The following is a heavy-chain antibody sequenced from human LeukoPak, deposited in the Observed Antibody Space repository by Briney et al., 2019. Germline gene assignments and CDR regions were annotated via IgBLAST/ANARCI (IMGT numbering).Heavy chain of an antibody. CDR2: IYYTGSP. D-gene: IGHD1-26*01. Sequence: SETLSLTCAVSGASISGSGYYLGWVRQPPGKGLEWIGNIYYTGSPYYKASRRSRVTISKGTSNNQCSLRLNSVTAADTAMYYCVKSGAYGLIDYWGQGTLVTVSS. V-gene: IGHV4-39*01. CDR3: VKSGAYGLIDY. J-gene: IGHJ4*02. CDR1: GASISGSGYY.